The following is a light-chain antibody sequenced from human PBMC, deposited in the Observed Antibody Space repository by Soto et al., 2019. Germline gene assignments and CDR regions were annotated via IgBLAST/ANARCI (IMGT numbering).Light chain of an antibody. Sequence: QSVLTQPPSVSGAPGQRVTISCTGSSSNIGAGYEGHWYKQLPGTAPKLLIYGNTNRPSGVPDRFSGSKSGASASLAITGLQAEDEAVYYCQSYDSSLSGWVFGGGTTLTVL. CDR3: QSYDSSLSGWV. CDR2: GNT. J-gene: IGLJ3*02. CDR1: SSNIGAGYE. V-gene: IGLV1-40*01.